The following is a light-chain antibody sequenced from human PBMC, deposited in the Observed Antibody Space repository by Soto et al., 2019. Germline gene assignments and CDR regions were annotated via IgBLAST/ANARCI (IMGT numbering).Light chain of an antibody. V-gene: IGKV3-11*01. Sequence: EIVSTQSPATLSLSPGERATLSCRASQSVNSYLAWYQQKPGQAPRLLIYDASNRATGIPARFSGSGSGTDFTLTISSLEPEDFAVYYCQQRSNWPPITFGQGTRLDIK. CDR1: QSVNSY. J-gene: IGKJ5*01. CDR2: DAS. CDR3: QQRSNWPPIT.